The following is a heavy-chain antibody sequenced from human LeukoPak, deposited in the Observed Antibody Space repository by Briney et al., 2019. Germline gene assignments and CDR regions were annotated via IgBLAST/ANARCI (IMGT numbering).Heavy chain of an antibody. Sequence: GGSLRLSCAASGFTFSSYAMHWVRQAPGKGLEWVAVISYDGSNKYYADSVKGRFTISRGNSKNSLYLQMNSLRAEDTAVYYCARVNSGWYFFDYWGQGTLVTVSS. CDR3: ARVNSGWYFFDY. V-gene: IGHV3-30-3*01. CDR1: GFTFSSYA. CDR2: ISYDGSNK. J-gene: IGHJ4*02. D-gene: IGHD6-19*01.